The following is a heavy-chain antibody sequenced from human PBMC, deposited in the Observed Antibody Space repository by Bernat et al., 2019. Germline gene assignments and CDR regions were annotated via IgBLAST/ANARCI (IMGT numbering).Heavy chain of an antibody. Sequence: QVQLVESGGGVVQPGRSLRLSCAVSGFTFSSYGMHWVRQAPGKGLEWVLVISDDGTYKNYADSVKGRFTISRDNSKNTLSLQMNSLRPEDTAVYYCAKASGKNFDFWGQGTLVTVSS. V-gene: IGHV3-30*18. CDR3: AKASGKNFDF. J-gene: IGHJ4*02. CDR1: GFTFSSYG. CDR2: ISDDGTYK.